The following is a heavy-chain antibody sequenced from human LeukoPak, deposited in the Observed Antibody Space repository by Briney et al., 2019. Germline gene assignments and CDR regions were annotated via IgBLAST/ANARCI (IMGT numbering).Heavy chain of an antibody. D-gene: IGHD2-2*01. CDR3: ARGDIVVVPAATPYYMDV. CDR1: GGSISSSSYY. J-gene: IGHJ6*03. Sequence: SETLSLTCTVSGGSISSSSYYWGWIRQPPGKGLEWIGSIYYSGSTNYNPSLKSRVTMSVDTSKNQFSLKLCSVTAADTAVYYCARGDIVVVPAATPYYMDVWGKGTTVTVSS. CDR2: IYYSGST. V-gene: IGHV4-39*07.